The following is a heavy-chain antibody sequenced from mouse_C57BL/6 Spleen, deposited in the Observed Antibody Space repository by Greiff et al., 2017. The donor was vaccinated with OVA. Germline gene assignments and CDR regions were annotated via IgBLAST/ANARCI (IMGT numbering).Heavy chain of an antibody. CDR2: IDPSDSET. CDR3: ASGNFAY. D-gene: IGHD2-1*01. Sequence: QVQLKQPGAELVRPGSSVKLSCKASGYTFTSYWMHWVKQRPIQGLEWIGNIDPSDSETHYNQKFKDKATLTVDKSSSTAYMQLSSLTAEDSAVYYCASGNFAYWGQGTLVTGSA. J-gene: IGHJ3*01. V-gene: IGHV1-52*01. CDR1: GYTFTSYW.